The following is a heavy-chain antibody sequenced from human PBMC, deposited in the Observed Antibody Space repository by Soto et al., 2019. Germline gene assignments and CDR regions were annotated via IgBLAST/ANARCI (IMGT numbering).Heavy chain of an antibody. CDR3: ARTSATKYGSVVVGAATPVYFCPGMDV. V-gene: IGHV1-69*12. J-gene: IGHJ6*02. CDR1: GGTFSSYA. Sequence: QVQLVQSGAEVKKPVSSVKVSCKASGGTFSSYAISWVRQAPGQGLEWMGGIIPIFGAAYYAQKFQGRVTSTADESTSTGYMELSSLRSEDTAVYYCARTSATKYGSVVVGAATPVYFCPGMDVWGQGTTVTVSS. D-gene: IGHD2-15*01. CDR2: IIPIFGAA.